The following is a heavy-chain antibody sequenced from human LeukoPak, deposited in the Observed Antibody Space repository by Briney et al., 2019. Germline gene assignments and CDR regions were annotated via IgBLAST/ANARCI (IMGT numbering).Heavy chain of an antibody. D-gene: IGHD3-22*01. Sequence: SETLSLTCTVSGGSISSYYWSWIRQPPGKGLEWIGYIYYSGSTNYNPSLKSRVTISVDTSKYQFSLKLSSVTAADTAVYYCARQVVVVTPFDYWGQGTLVTVSS. CDR3: ARQVVVVTPFDY. CDR2: IYYSGST. CDR1: GGSISSYY. V-gene: IGHV4-59*01. J-gene: IGHJ4*02.